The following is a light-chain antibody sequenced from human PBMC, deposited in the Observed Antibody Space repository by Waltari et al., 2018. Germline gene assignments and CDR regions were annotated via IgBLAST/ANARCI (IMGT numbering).Light chain of an antibody. CDR3: SSYTSSSTWV. CDR1: SSDVGGYNY. J-gene: IGLJ3*02. V-gene: IGLV2-14*01. Sequence: QSALTQPASVSGSPGQSITISCTGTSSDVGGYNYVSWYQQHPGKAPKLMIYDVSKRPSGVSNRVCGSKSGNTASLTMSGLQAEDEADYDCSSYTSSSTWVFGGGTKLTVL. CDR2: DVS.